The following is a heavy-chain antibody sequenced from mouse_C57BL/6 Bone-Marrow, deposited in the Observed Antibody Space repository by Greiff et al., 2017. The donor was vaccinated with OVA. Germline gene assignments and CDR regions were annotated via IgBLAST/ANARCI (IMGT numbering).Heavy chain of an antibody. Sequence: VKLMESGAELVKPGASVKLSCKASGYTFTSYWMHWVKQRPGQGLEWIGMIHPNSGSTNYNEKFKSKATLTVDKSSSTAYMQLSSLTSEDSAVYYCARAPYYYGRWYFDVWGTGTTVTVSS. CDR1: GYTFTSYW. CDR2: IHPNSGST. D-gene: IGHD1-1*01. CDR3: ARAPYYYGRWYFDV. J-gene: IGHJ1*03. V-gene: IGHV1-64*01.